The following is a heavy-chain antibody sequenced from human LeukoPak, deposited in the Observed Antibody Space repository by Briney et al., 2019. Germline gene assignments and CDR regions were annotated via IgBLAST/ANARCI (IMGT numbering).Heavy chain of an antibody. Sequence: GGSLRLSCAASGFTFSDYYMSWIRQAPGKGLEWVSYISSSGSTIYYADSVKGRFTISRDNAKNSLYLQMNSLRAEDTAVYYCARIPLLRYFDWFAESGAFDIWGQGTMVTVSS. CDR2: ISSSGSTI. V-gene: IGHV3-11*04. CDR1: GFTFSDYY. D-gene: IGHD3-9*01. CDR3: ARIPLLRYFDWFAESGAFDI. J-gene: IGHJ3*02.